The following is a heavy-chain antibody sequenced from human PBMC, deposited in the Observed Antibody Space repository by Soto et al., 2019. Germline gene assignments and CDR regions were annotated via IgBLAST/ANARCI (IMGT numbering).Heavy chain of an antibody. CDR2: IWYDGSNK. Sequence: GSLRLSCAASGFTLSSYGMHWVRQAPGKGLEWVAVIWYDGSNKYYADSVKGRFTISRDNSKNTLYLQMNSLRAEDTAVYYCARDGSGSSLYYYYYYGMDVWGQGTTVTVSS. D-gene: IGHD2-15*01. CDR3: ARDGSGSSLYYYYYYGMDV. J-gene: IGHJ6*02. CDR1: GFTLSSYG. V-gene: IGHV3-33*01.